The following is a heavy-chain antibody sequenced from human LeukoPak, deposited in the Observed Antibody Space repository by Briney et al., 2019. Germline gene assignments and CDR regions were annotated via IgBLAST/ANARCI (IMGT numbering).Heavy chain of an antibody. CDR2: IIPILGIA. D-gene: IGHD2-15*01. Sequence: SVKVSCKASGGTFSSYAISWVRQAPGQGLEWMGRIIPILGIANYAQKFQGRVTITTDKSTSTAYMELSSLRSEDTAVYYCARDAADIVVVVAATSHYYGMDVWGQGTTVTVSS. J-gene: IGHJ6*02. CDR3: ARDAADIVVVVAATSHYYGMDV. CDR1: GGTFSSYA. V-gene: IGHV1-69*04.